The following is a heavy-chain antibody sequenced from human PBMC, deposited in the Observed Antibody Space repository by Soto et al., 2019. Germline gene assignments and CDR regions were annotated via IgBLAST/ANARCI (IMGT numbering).Heavy chain of an antibody. CDR2: IYYSGST. V-gene: IGHV4-39*01. D-gene: IGHD3-22*01. Sequence: QLQLQESGPGLVKPSETLSLTCTVSGGSISSSSYYWGWIRQPPGKGLEWIGSIYYSGSTYYNPSLKSRVTISVDTSKNQSALKLSSVTAADTAVYYCARHGGYDSSGYYDNWFDPWGQGTLVTVSS. CDR1: GGSISSSSYY. J-gene: IGHJ5*02. CDR3: ARHGGYDSSGYYDNWFDP.